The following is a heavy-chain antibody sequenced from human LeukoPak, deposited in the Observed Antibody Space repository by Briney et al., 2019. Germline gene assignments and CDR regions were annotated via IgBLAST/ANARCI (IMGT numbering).Heavy chain of an antibody. D-gene: IGHD6-13*01. CDR3: VRASSWSIFDY. V-gene: IGHV3-74*01. CDR2: INSDGSDT. J-gene: IGHJ4*02. Sequence: GGSLRLSCAASGFTFSTYLMQWVRQVPGKGLVWVSRINSDGSDTNYADSVKGRFTISRDNAKNTLYLQMNSLRAEDTAVYYCVRASSWSIFDYWGQGTLVTVSS. CDR1: GFTFSTYL.